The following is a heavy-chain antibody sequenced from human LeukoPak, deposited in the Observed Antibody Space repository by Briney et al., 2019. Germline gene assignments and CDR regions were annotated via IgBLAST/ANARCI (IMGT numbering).Heavy chain of an antibody. D-gene: IGHD5-24*01. V-gene: IGHV3-48*01. CDR1: GFTFSDYS. J-gene: IGHJ4*02. Sequence: GGSLRLSCAASGFTFSDYSMNWVRQAPGKGLEWISYIGISSSNTKYADSVKGRFTISGDKAKNSLYLQMNSLRVEDTAVYYCARDYKYAFDNWGQGTLVTVSS. CDR3: ARDYKYAFDN. CDR2: IGISSSNT.